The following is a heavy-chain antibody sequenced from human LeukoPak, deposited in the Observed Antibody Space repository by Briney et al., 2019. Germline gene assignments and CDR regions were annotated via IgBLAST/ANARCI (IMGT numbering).Heavy chain of an antibody. V-gene: IGHV3-21*01. CDR2: ISSSSSYI. CDR1: GFTFSSYS. CDR3: ARGEKWTTCCYYYMDV. Sequence: GGSLRLSCAASGFTFSSYSMNWVRQAPGKGLEWVSSISSSSSYIYYADSVKGRFTISRDNAKNSLYLQMNSLRAEDTAVYYCARGEKWTTCCYYYMDVWGKGTTVTVSS. D-gene: IGHD1-1*01. J-gene: IGHJ6*03.